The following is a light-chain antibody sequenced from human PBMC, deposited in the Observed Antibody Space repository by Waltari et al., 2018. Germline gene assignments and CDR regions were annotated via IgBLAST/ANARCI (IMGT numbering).Light chain of an antibody. V-gene: IGKV3-15*01. CDR1: QSVSSN. CDR2: GAS. CDR3: QQYNNWPRGT. Sequence: EIVMTQSPATLSVSPGERATLSCRASQSVSSNLAWYQQKPGQAPRRLIYGASTRATGIPARFSGSGSGTEFTLTISSLQSADFAVYYCQQYNNWPRGTFGQGTRLEIK. J-gene: IGKJ5*01.